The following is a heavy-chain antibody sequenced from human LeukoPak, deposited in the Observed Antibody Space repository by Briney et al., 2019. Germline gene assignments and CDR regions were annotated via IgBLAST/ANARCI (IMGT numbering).Heavy chain of an antibody. CDR3: ARDGPRYYYGMDV. CDR1: GGSISSYY. V-gene: IGHV4-59*01. CDR2: IYYSGST. Sequence: SETLSLTCTVSGGSISSYYWSWIRQPPGKGLEWIGYIYYSGSTNYNPSLKSRVTISVDTSKNQFSLKLSSVTAADTAVYYCARDGPRYYYGMDVWGKGTTVTVSP. J-gene: IGHJ6*04.